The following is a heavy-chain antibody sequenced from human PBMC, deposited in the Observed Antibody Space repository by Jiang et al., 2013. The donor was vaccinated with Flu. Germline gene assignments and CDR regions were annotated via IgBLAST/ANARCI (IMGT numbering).Heavy chain of an antibody. CDR2: ISHSGST. CDR3: ARGLGFITALSPMDY. CDR1: GGSFSGYY. Sequence: GLLKPSETLSLTCAVYGGSFSGYYWNWIRQPPGKGLEWIGDISHSGSTNYNPSLKSRVTISVDTSKSQFSLKVTSVTAADTAVYYCARGLGFITALSPMDYWGQGILVTVSS. D-gene: IGHD1-20*01. V-gene: IGHV4-34*01. J-gene: IGHJ4*02.